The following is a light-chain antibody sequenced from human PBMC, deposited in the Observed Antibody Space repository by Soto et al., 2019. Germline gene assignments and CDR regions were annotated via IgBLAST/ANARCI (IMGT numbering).Light chain of an antibody. CDR2: DAS. CDR1: QSVDNY. J-gene: IGKJ4*01. CDR3: QQRKIWPPLT. Sequence: EVILIQSPATLSLSPGERATLSCRASQSVDNYLVWYQQKPGQAPRLLIYDASNRATAVPARFSGSGSETDFTLTISSLEPEDFGVYYCQQRKIWPPLTFGGGTKVEI. V-gene: IGKV3-11*01.